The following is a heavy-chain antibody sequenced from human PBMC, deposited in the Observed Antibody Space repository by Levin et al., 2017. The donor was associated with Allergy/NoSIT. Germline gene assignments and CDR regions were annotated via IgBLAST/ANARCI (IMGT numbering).Heavy chain of an antibody. J-gene: IGHJ4*02. Sequence: GESLKISCAGSGFTFSFYWMLWVRQVPGKGLVWVSRINEDGTTTNYADSVKGRFTISRDNSKNTLYLQMNSLRVEDTAVYYCAKDFGGPTDYWGQGTLVTVSS. V-gene: IGHV3-74*01. CDR1: GFTFSFYW. CDR2: INEDGTTT. D-gene: IGHD3-16*01. CDR3: AKDFGGPTDY.